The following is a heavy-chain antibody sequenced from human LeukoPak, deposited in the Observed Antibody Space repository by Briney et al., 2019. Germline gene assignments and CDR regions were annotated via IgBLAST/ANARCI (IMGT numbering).Heavy chain of an antibody. J-gene: IGHJ4*02. D-gene: IGHD3-22*01. CDR3: ARNEYYYDSSGYYPYFDY. CDR2: IYYSGST. CDR1: GGSISSYY. Sequence: PSETLSLTCTVSGGSISSYYWSWIRQPPGKGLEWIGYIYYSGSTNYNPSLKSRVTISVDTSKNQFSLKLSSVTAADTAVYYCARNEYYYDSSGYYPYFDYWGQGTLVTVSS. V-gene: IGHV4-59*01.